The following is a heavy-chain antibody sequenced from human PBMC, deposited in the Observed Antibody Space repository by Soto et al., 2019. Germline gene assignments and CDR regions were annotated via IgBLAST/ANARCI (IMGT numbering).Heavy chain of an antibody. CDR3: ARDYYDSSGTHAFDI. V-gene: IGHV3-7*01. Sequence: GGSLSLSSAAAEFTFSIYWMSWVRQAPGKGLEWVANIKQDGSEKYYVDSVKGRFTISRDNAKNSLYLQMNSLRAEDTAVYYCARDYYDSSGTHAFDIWGQGTMVTVSS. D-gene: IGHD3-22*01. J-gene: IGHJ3*02. CDR2: IKQDGSEK. CDR1: EFTFSIYW.